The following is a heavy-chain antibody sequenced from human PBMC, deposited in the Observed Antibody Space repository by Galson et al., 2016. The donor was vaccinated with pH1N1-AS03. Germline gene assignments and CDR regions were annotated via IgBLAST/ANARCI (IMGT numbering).Heavy chain of an antibody. J-gene: IGHJ3*02. CDR1: AYTFTTYG. V-gene: IGHV1-18*01. D-gene: IGHD3-16*01. CDR2: ISPYNGNT. CDR3: AREMGIMDAFDI. Sequence: SVKVSCKASAYTFTTYGISWVRQAPGQGLEWMGWISPYNGNTNYAQKLQGRVTMTTDTSTSTAYMEPRSLKSDDTAVYYCAREMGIMDAFDIWGQGTMVTVAS.